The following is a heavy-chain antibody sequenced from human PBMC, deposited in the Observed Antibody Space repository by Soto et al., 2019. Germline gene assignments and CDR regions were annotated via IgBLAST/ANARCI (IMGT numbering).Heavy chain of an antibody. D-gene: IGHD3-3*01. CDR1: GYTFTGYY. CDR3: ARDRNYDFWSGYHQYGMDV. Sequence: VSVKVSCKASGYTFTGYYMHWVRQAPGQGLEWMGWINPNSGGTNYAQKFQGWVTMTRDTSISTAYMELSRLRSDDTAVYYCARDRNYDFWSGYHQYGMDVWGQGTTVTVSS. V-gene: IGHV1-2*04. J-gene: IGHJ6*02. CDR2: INPNSGGT.